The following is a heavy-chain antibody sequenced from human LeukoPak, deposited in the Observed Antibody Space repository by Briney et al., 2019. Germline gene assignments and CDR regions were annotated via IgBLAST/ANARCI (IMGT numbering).Heavy chain of an antibody. V-gene: IGHV3-30-3*01. CDR1: GFTFSDYW. Sequence: GGSLRLSCAASGFTFSDYWMHWVRQAPGKGLEWVAVISYDGSNKYYADSVKGRFTISRDNSKNTLYLQMNSLRAEDTAVYYCARVLSVVVTVYDAFDIWGQGTMVTVSS. CDR3: ARVLSVVVTVYDAFDI. CDR2: ISYDGSNK. D-gene: IGHD2-21*02. J-gene: IGHJ3*02.